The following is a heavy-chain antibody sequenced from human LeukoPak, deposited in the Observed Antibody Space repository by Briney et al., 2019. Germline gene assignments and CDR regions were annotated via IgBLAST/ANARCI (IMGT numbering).Heavy chain of an antibody. Sequence: GVSLTLSCAASGFTVSSNYMSWVRQAAGKGLEWVSVIYSGGSTYYADSVKGRFSISRDNSKNPLYLQMNSLRAEDTAVYYCARVRGGNYFDYWGQGTLVTVSS. V-gene: IGHV3-53*01. D-gene: IGHD3-16*01. CDR2: IYSGGST. CDR1: GFTVSSNY. CDR3: ARVRGGNYFDY. J-gene: IGHJ4*02.